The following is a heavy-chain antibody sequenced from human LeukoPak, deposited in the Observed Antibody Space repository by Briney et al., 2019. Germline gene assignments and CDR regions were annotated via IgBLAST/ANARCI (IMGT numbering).Heavy chain of an antibody. CDR3: AKDRPNYYVSNGHYYKLNGDC. CDR2: ITSSGAAT. CDR1: GFTFSSYA. J-gene: IGHJ4*02. V-gene: IGHV3-23*01. D-gene: IGHD3-22*01. Sequence: SCAASGFTFSSYAMSWVRQAPGKGLEWVSSITSSGAATYYAESVKGGFTISRDNYENTLYLQMNSLRAEDTAVYYCAKDRPNYYVSNGHYYKLNGDCWGQGTLVTVSS.